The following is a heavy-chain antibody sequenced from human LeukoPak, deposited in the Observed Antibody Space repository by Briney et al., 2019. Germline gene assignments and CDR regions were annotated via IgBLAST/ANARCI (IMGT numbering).Heavy chain of an antibody. V-gene: IGHV7-4-1*02. J-gene: IGHJ4*02. D-gene: IGHD3-10*01. Sequence: ASVKVSCKASGYTFTSYAMNWVRQAPGQWLEWMGWINTNTGNPTYAQGFTGRFVFSLDTSVSTAYLQISSLKAEDTAVYYCARSLAMVRGVRGPLVYWGQGTLVTVSS. CDR3: ARSLAMVRGVRGPLVY. CDR2: INTNTGNP. CDR1: GYTFTSYA.